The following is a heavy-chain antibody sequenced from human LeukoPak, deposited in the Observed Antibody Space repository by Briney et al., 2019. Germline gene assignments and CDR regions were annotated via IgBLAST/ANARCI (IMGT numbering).Heavy chain of an antibody. Sequence: GGSLRLSCAASGFTFSTYGMHWVRQAPGKGLEWVAVIWSGGSNQYYADSVRGRFTISRDNSKNMLYLQMDSLRVEDTTVYYCVKESGPFGAFDIWGQGTMVTVSS. J-gene: IGHJ3*02. CDR3: VKESGPFGAFDI. D-gene: IGHD3-10*01. CDR2: IWSGGSNQ. V-gene: IGHV3-30*02. CDR1: GFTFSTYG.